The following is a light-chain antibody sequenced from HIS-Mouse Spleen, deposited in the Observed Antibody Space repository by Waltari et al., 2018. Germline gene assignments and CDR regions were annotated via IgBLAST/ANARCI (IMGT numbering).Light chain of an antibody. V-gene: IGLV3-10*01. CDR2: EDS. Sequence: SYELTQPPSVSVSPGQTPRITCSGDALPKNTSYWYQQKSGQAPVLVIYEDSKRPSGIPERFSGSSSGTMATLTISGAQVEDEADYYCYSTDSSGNHRVFGGGTKLTVL. CDR1: ALPKNT. J-gene: IGLJ2*01. CDR3: YSTDSSGNHRV.